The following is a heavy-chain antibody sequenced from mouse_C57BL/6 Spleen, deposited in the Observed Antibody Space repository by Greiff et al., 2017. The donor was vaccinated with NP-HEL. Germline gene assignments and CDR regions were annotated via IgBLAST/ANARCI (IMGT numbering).Heavy chain of an antibody. J-gene: IGHJ4*01. CDR3: VRPPRRGYAMDY. V-gene: IGHV10-1*01. Sequence: EVMLVESGGGLVQPKGSLKLSCAASGFSFNTYAMNWVRQAPGKGSEWVARIRSKSNNYATYYADSVKDRFTISRDDSESMLYLQMNNLKTEDTAMYYCVRPPRRGYAMDYWGQGTSVTVSS. D-gene: IGHD3-3*01. CDR2: IRSKSNNYAT. CDR1: GFSFNTYA.